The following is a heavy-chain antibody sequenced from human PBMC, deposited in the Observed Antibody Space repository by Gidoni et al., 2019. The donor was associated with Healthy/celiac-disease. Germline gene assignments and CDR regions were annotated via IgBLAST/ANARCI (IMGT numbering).Heavy chain of an antibody. J-gene: IGHJ4*02. CDR2: ISYDGSNK. Sequence: QVQLGESGGGVVQPGRSLRRACAAAGVTLRSYARHWVRQAPGKGLEWVAVISYDGSNKYYADSVKGRFTISRDNSKNTLYLHMNSLRAEDTAVYYCAREGPYCSGGSCYSRAPFDYWGQGTLVTVSS. D-gene: IGHD2-15*01. CDR1: GVTLRSYA. CDR3: AREGPYCSGGSCYSRAPFDY. V-gene: IGHV3-30-3*01.